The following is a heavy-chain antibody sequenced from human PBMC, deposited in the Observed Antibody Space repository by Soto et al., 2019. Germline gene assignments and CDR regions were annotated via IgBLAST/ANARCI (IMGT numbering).Heavy chain of an antibody. D-gene: IGHD3-10*01. CDR1: GGSISTSRYY. V-gene: IGHV4-39*01. Sequence: QLQLQESGPGLVKPSETLSLTCTVSGGSISTSRYYWGWIRQPPGKGLEWIGSIFYSGTTYYNPSLKRRVTISVDTPKTQFSLKLTSVTAADTAVYYCARHVGSGCWYFDLWGRGTLVTVSS. CDR3: ARHVGSGCWYFDL. J-gene: IGHJ2*01. CDR2: IFYSGTT.